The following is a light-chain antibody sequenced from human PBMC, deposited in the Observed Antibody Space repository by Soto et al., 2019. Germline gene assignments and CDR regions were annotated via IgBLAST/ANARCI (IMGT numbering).Light chain of an antibody. CDR1: QSVSSN. J-gene: IGKJ1*01. V-gene: IGKV3-15*01. CDR2: GAS. CDR3: QQYNNWPPWT. Sequence: EIVMTQSPATLSVSPGERATLSCRASQSVSSNLAWYPQKPGQAPSLLIYGASTRATGIPARFSGSGSGTEFTLTISSLQSEDFAVYYWQQYNNWPPWTFGQGTKVESK.